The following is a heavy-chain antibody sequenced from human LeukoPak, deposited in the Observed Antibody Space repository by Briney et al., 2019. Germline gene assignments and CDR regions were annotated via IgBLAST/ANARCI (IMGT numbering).Heavy chain of an antibody. CDR3: ARAHVDTAMVYKEPEWVWFDP. V-gene: IGHV4-61*02. J-gene: IGHJ5*02. D-gene: IGHD5-18*01. CDR1: GDSISSGSYY. CDR2: IYSTGST. Sequence: PSETLSLTCTVSGDSISSGSYYWTWIRQPAGKGLEWIGRIYSTGSTNYNSSLKSRVTISVDTSKNQFSLKLSSMTAADTAVYYCARAHVDTAMVYKEPEWVWFDPWGQGTLVTVSS.